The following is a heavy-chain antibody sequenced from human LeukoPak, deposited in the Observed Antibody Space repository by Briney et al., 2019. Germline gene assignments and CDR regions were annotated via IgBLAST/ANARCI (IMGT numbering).Heavy chain of an antibody. J-gene: IGHJ6*02. V-gene: IGHV4-61*01. Sequence: SETLSLTCTVSGGSVSSGNYYWSWIRQPPGKGLEWIGYIYYSGSTNYNPSLKSRVTISVDTSKNQFSLKLSSVTAADTAVYYCARDQGGYSYGYYYYYGMDVWGQGTTVTVSS. CDR2: IYYSGST. CDR1: GGSVSSGNYY. D-gene: IGHD5-18*01. CDR3: ARDQGGYSYGYYYYYGMDV.